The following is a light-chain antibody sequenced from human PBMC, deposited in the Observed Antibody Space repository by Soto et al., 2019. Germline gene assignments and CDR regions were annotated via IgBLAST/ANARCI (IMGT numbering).Light chain of an antibody. CDR1: QTISTW. V-gene: IGKV1-5*03. CDR2: KAS. Sequence: IQMTQSPSTLSASVGDRVTFTCRASQTISTWLAWYQQKPGEAPKLLIYKASTLEVGVPARFSASVSGTEFTLTINTLQHADFATYYCQQYNSYPWTFGQGTKV. J-gene: IGKJ1*01. CDR3: QQYNSYPWT.